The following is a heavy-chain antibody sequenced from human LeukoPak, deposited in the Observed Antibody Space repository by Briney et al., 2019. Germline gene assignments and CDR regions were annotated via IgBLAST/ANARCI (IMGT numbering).Heavy chain of an antibody. CDR1: GFTFSSYS. CDR3: ARPTVTTPYYYYMDV. D-gene: IGHD4-17*01. Sequence: GGSLRLSCAASGFTFSSYSMNWVRQAPGKGLEWVSYISSSSSTIYYADSVKGRFTISRDNAKNSLYLQMNSLRAEDTAVYYCARPTVTTPYYYYMDVWGKGTTVTISS. J-gene: IGHJ6*03. V-gene: IGHV3-48*04. CDR2: ISSSSSTI.